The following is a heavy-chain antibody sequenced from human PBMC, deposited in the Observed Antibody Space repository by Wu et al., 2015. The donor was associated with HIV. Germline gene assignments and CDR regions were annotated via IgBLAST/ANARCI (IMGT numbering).Heavy chain of an antibody. V-gene: IGHV1-69*18. CDR2: IIPIFGTA. CDR3: ASGGIVVVTGGLDY. Sequence: QVQLIQSGAEVKKPGASVKVSCRASGYTFTDQYIHWVRQAPGQGLEWMGRIIPIFGTANYAQKFQGRVTITADESTSTAYMELSSLRSEDTAVYYCASGGIVVVTGGLDYWGQGTLVTVSS. CDR1: GYTFTDQY. D-gene: IGHD2-21*02. J-gene: IGHJ4*02.